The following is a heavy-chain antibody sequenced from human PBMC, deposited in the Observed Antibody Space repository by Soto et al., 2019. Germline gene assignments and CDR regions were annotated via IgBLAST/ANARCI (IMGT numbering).Heavy chain of an antibody. CDR2: IYYTGTT. D-gene: IGHD2-2*01. CDR1: GGSVSTTTYY. J-gene: IGHJ5*02. CDR3: ARHTWGRQRGWFGP. Sequence: QLQLQESGPGLMKPSETLSLTCTVSGGSVSTTTYYWGWIRQPLGKGLEWIGSIYYTGTTYYNPSLKSRVTLSVDTSKNQLSLKLSSVTAADTAVYYCARHTWGRQRGWFGPWGQGTLVTVSS. V-gene: IGHV4-39*01.